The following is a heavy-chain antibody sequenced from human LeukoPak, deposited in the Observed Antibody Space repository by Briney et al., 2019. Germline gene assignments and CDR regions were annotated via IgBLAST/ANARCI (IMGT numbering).Heavy chain of an antibody. J-gene: IGHJ6*03. CDR1: GFTFSSYG. CDR3: ANGGYYYDSSGYYLGSNYYYYMDV. CDR2: ISYDGSNK. V-gene: IGHV3-30*18. Sequence: GRSLRLSCAASGFTFSSYGMHWVRQAPGKGLEWVAVISYDGSNKYYADSVKGRFTISRDNSKNTLYLQMNSLRAEDTAVYYCANGGYYYDSSGYYLGSNYYYYMDVWGKGTTVTISS. D-gene: IGHD3-22*01.